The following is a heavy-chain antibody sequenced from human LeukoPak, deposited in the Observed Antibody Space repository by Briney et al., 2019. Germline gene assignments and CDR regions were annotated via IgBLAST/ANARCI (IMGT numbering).Heavy chain of an antibody. CDR1: GGSISSYY. CDR2: IYYSGST. J-gene: IGHJ4*02. D-gene: IGHD6-19*01. Sequence: SETLSLTCTVSGGSISSYYWSWIRQPPGKGLEWIGYIYYSGSTNYNPYLKSRVTISVDTSKNQFSLKLSSVTAADTAVYYCAREGGIAVAGLDYWGQGTLVTVSS. V-gene: IGHV4-59*01. CDR3: AREGGIAVAGLDY.